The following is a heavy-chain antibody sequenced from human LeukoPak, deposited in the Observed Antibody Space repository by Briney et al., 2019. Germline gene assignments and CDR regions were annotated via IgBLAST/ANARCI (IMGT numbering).Heavy chain of an antibody. CDR3: ARSWGTAVPHFFDD. D-gene: IGHD3-16*01. CDR1: GFTLEESG. J-gene: IGHJ4*02. V-gene: IGHV3-20*04. Sequence: GGSLRLSCVPSGFTLEESGVSWIRQAPGKGLEWVAGINWNGATTAYADSVKGRFTISRDNVKTSLYLQMNSLRGEDTAFYYCARSWGTAVPHFFDDWGQGTLVTVSS. CDR2: INWNGATT.